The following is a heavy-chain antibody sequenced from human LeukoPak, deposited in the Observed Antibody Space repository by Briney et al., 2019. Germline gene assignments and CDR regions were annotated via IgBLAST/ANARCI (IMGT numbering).Heavy chain of an antibody. J-gene: IGHJ4*02. D-gene: IGHD5-24*01. Sequence: GASVKVSSKASGDSFTGHYMHWVRQAPGQGLEWMGWINPNSGGTNYAQKLQGRVTMTTDTSTSTVYMELSSLRSEDTAVYYCAKGGDGYNAYLDYWGQGTLVTVSS. CDR1: GDSFTGHY. CDR3: AKGGDGYNAYLDY. CDR2: INPNSGGT. V-gene: IGHV1-2*02.